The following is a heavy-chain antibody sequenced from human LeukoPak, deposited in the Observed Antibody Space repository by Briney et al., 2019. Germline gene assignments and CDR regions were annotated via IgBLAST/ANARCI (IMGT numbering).Heavy chain of an antibody. Sequence: GGSLRLSCAASGFTFSSYAMHWVRQAPGKGLEWVAVISYDGSNKYYADSVKGRFTISRDNSKNTLYLQMNSLRAEDTAVYYCAKDRAYGDQRLDYWGQGTLVTVSS. CDR1: GFTFSSYA. D-gene: IGHD4-17*01. J-gene: IGHJ4*02. V-gene: IGHV3-30*04. CDR3: AKDRAYGDQRLDY. CDR2: ISYDGSNK.